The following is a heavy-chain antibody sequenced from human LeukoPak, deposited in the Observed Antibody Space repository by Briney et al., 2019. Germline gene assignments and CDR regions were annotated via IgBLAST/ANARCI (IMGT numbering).Heavy chain of an antibody. CDR3: ARGRLAATGLFDY. J-gene: IGHJ4*02. Sequence: GGSLRLSCAASGFSFDDYGMSWVRHAPGKGLEWVSGINWDGGSSAFADSVKGRFTISRDNAKNSLYLQMNSLRTEDTAFYYCARGRLAATGLFDYWGQGTLVTVSS. CDR1: GFSFDDYG. V-gene: IGHV3-20*04. D-gene: IGHD6-13*01. CDR2: INWDGGSS.